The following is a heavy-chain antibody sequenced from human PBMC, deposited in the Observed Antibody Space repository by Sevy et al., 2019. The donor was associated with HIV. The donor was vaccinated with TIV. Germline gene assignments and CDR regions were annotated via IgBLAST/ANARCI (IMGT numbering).Heavy chain of an antibody. CDR3: ARIDSSGYMGNFDY. CDR1: GYTFTTYD. D-gene: IGHD3-22*01. V-gene: IGHV1-8*01. J-gene: IGHJ4*02. Sequence: ASVKVSCKSSGYTFTTYDINWVRQATGQGLEWMGWMNPNRGNTGYAQKFQGRVTMTSNTSISTAYMELRSLRSEDTAVYYCARIDSSGYMGNFDYWGQGTLVTVSS. CDR2: MNPNRGNT.